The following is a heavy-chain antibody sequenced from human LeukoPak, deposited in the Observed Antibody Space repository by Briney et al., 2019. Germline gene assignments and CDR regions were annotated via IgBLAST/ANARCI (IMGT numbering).Heavy chain of an antibody. CDR2: ISSSGSTI. Sequence: PGGSLRLSCAASGFTFSSYEMNWVRQAPGKGLEWVSYISSSGSTIYYADSVKGRFTIPRDNAKNSLYLQMNSLRAEDTAVYYCARGQDSSGYYFHVDYWGQGTLVTVSS. D-gene: IGHD3-22*01. J-gene: IGHJ4*02. CDR1: GFTFSSYE. V-gene: IGHV3-48*03. CDR3: ARGQDSSGYYFHVDY.